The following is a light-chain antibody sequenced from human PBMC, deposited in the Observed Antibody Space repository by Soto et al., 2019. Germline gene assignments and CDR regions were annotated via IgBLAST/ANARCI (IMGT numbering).Light chain of an antibody. J-gene: IGLJ1*01. CDR2: YDS. V-gene: IGLV3-21*04. CDR1: NIGSKS. Sequence: YELTQPPSVSVAPGKTARITCGGNNIGSKSVQWYQQKPGQAPVLVISYDSDRPSGIPERFAGSNSGNTATLTISRVEGGDEADYYCQVWDSSSDLRVFGTVTKVTVL. CDR3: QVWDSSSDLRV.